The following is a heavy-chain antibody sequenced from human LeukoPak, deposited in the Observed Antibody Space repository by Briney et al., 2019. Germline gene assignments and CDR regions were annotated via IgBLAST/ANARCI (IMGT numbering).Heavy chain of an antibody. J-gene: IGHJ4*02. V-gene: IGHV3-7*04. CDR3: ARGFLDY. Sequence: GGSLRLSCAASGFTFSTYWMGWVRQAPGRGLEWVANIKPDGSDKYYVDSVKGRFTISRDNAKNSLYLQMNSLRAADSAVYYCARGFLDYWGQGTLVTVSS. D-gene: IGHD3-3*01. CDR1: GFTFSTYW. CDR2: IKPDGSDK.